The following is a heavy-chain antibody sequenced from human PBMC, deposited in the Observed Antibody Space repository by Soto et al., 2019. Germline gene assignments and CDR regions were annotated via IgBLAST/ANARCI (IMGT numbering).Heavy chain of an antibody. CDR2: IKSKVDGGTA. J-gene: IGHJ6*02. V-gene: IGHV3-15*01. D-gene: IGHD2-2*01. CDR3: TTLSYLYYDGMDV. CDR1: GFTFSNAW. Sequence: EVQLVETGGGLVKPGGSLRLSCEASGFTFSNAWMNWVRQGPGKGLEWLGRIKSKVDGGTADYVAATKGRFSISRDDLKILLYLQMNSLKPDDTAVYYCTTLSYLYYDGMDVWGQGTTVTVS.